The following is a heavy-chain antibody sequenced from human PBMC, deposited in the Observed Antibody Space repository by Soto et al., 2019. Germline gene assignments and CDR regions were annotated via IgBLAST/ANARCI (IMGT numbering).Heavy chain of an antibody. CDR2: ISYDGSNK. CDR1: GFTFSRYA. V-gene: IGHV3-30-3*01. J-gene: IGHJ6*02. Sequence: PGGSLRLSCADSGFTFSRYAMHWFRQAPGKGLEWVAVISYDGSNKYYADSVKGRFTISRDNSKNTLYLQMNSLRAEDTAVYYCARGRSSFYGMDVWGQGTTVTVSS. CDR3: ARGRSSFYGMDV.